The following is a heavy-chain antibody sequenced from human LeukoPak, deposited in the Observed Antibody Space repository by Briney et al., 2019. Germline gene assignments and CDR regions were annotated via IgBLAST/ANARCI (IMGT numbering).Heavy chain of an antibody. V-gene: IGHV4-34*01. D-gene: IGHD2-15*01. CDR2: INHSGST. Sequence: PSETPSLTCAVYGGSFSGYYWSWIRQPPGKGLEWIGEINHSGSTNYNPSLKSRVTISVDTSKNQFSLKLSSVTAADTAVYYCARHSPYCSGGSCYQRRRYYFDYWGQGTLVTVSS. CDR1: GGSFSGYY. J-gene: IGHJ4*02. CDR3: ARHSPYCSGGSCYQRRRYYFDY.